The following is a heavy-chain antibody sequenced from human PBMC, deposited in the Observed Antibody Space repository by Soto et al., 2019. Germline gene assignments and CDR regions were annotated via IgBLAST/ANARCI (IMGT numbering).Heavy chain of an antibody. V-gene: IGHV1-2*04. Sequence: ASVKVSCKASGYTFTGYYMHWVRQAPGQGLEWMGWINPNSGGTNYAQKFQGWVTMTRDTSISTAYMELSRLRSDDTAVYYCAREPHYYDSSGPGGARDAFDIWGQGTMVTVSS. CDR3: AREPHYYDSSGPGGARDAFDI. J-gene: IGHJ3*02. D-gene: IGHD3-22*01. CDR2: INPNSGGT. CDR1: GYTFTGYY.